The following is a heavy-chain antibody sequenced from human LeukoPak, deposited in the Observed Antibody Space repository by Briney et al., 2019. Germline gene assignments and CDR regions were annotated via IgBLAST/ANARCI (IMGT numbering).Heavy chain of an antibody. CDR1: GFTFSSYS. V-gene: IGHV3-48*01. Sequence: GGSLRLSCAASGFTFSSYSMNWVRQAPGEGLEWVSYISSSSSTIYYADSVKGRFTISRDNAKNSLYLQMNSLRAEDTAVYYCATIRTPSYYYGSGAYDFDYWGQGTLVTVSS. CDR2: ISSSSSTI. CDR3: ATIRTPSYYYGSGAYDFDY. J-gene: IGHJ4*02. D-gene: IGHD3-10*01.